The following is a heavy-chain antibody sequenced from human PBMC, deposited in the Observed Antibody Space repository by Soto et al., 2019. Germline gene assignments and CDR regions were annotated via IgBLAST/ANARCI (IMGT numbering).Heavy chain of an antibody. V-gene: IGHV4-59*01. Sequence: DTLSLTCTVSGGSISSYYWSWIRQPPGKGLEWIGYIYYRGGTNYNPSLKSRVTMSVDTSKNQFSLSLSSVTAADTAVYYCATKIVGTPYYFDYWGQGSLVTVSS. CDR2: IYYRGGT. D-gene: IGHD1-26*01. J-gene: IGHJ4*02. CDR3: ATKIVGTPYYFDY. CDR1: GGSISSYY.